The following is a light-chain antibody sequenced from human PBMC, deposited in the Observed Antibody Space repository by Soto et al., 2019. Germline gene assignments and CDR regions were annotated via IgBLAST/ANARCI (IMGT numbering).Light chain of an antibody. CDR2: EVT. Sequence: QSALTEPPSASLSPGHSVTISCTGTSSDVGGYHYVSWYQQHPGKAPKLMIHEVTKRPSGVPDRFSGSKSGNTASLTVSGLQGEDEADYYCSSYAGSNNLVFGGGTQLTVL. V-gene: IGLV2-8*01. J-gene: IGLJ2*01. CDR3: SSYAGSNNLV. CDR1: SSDVGGYHY.